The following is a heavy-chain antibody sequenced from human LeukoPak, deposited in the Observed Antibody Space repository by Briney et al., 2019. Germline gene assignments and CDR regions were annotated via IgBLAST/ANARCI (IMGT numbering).Heavy chain of an antibody. CDR1: GFTFDDYG. Sequence: PGGSLRLSCAASGFTFDDYGMSWVRQAPGKGLEWVSGINWNGGSTGYADSVKGRFTISRDNAKNSLYLQMNSLRAEDTAVYYCARDGARAVAGTRYYYYYMDVWGKGTTVTVSS. CDR3: ARDGARAVAGTRYYYYYMDV. J-gene: IGHJ6*03. V-gene: IGHV3-20*04. D-gene: IGHD6-19*01. CDR2: INWNGGST.